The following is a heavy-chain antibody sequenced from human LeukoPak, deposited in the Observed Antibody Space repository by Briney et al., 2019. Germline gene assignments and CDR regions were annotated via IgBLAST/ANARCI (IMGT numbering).Heavy chain of an antibody. CDR2: TYYSGST. CDR3: ASIVTPRLEEWAGGYYFDY. J-gene: IGHJ4*02. D-gene: IGHD3-16*01. V-gene: IGHV4-59*01. CDR1: GGSISSYY. Sequence: SETLSLTCTVSGGSISSYYWSWIRQPPGKGLEWIGYTYYSGSTNYNPSLKSRVTISVDTSKNQFSLKLSSVTAADTAVYYCASIVTPRLEEWAGGYYFDYWGQGTLVTVSS.